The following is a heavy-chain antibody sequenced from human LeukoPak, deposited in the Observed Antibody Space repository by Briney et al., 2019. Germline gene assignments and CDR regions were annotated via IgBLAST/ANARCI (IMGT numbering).Heavy chain of an antibody. J-gene: IGHJ4*02. CDR2: ISGSGGST. D-gene: IGHD2-2*01. CDR1: GFTFTKYW. V-gene: IGHV3-23*01. CDR3: AKVEGPGTSLYYFDY. Sequence: GGSLRLSCAASGFTFTKYWMTWVRQAPGKGLEWVSAISGSGGSTYYADSVKGRFTISRDNSQNTLYLQMNSLRAEDTAVYYCAKVEGPGTSLYYFDYWGQGTLVTVSS.